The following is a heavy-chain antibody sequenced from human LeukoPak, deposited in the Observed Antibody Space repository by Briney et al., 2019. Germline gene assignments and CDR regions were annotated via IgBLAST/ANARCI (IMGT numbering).Heavy chain of an antibody. D-gene: IGHD6-13*01. Sequence: GGSLRLSCAASGFTFSSYAMHWVRQAPGKGLEWVAYIHYDGSNNYYADSVKGRFTISRDNSKNTLYLQMNTLRADDTAVYYCAKDHGSSDWYYFDYWGQGTLVTVSS. CDR3: AKDHGSSDWYYFDY. CDR1: GFTFSSYA. CDR2: IHYDGSNN. V-gene: IGHV3-30*02. J-gene: IGHJ4*02.